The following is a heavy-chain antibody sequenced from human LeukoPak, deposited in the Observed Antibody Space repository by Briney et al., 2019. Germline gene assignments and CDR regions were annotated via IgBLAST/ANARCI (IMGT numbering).Heavy chain of an antibody. J-gene: IGHJ4*02. D-gene: IGHD6-6*01. CDR2: INTNTGNP. CDR3: ARAHSYSTSSLPGY. Sequence: ASVKVSCKASGYTFTSFVMTWVRQAPGQGLEWMGWINTNTGNPTYAQGFTGRFVFSLDTSVGTAFLQISSLKAEDTAVYYCARAHSYSTSSLPGYWGQGTLVTVSS. CDR1: GYTFTSFV. V-gene: IGHV7-4-1*02.